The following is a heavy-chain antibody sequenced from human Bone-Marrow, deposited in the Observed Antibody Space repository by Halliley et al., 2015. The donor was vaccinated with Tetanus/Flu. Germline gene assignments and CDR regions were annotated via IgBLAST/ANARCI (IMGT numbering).Heavy chain of an antibody. D-gene: IGHD2-15*01. CDR1: GGSLHSYY. CDR3: ARDGYCSGGSCGLNDWFDP. CDR2: INHSGST. Sequence: LRLSCTVYGGSLHSYYWSWIRQPPGKGLEWIGEINHSGSTNYNPSLKSRVTISVDTSKNQFPLKLSSVTAADTAVYYCARDGYCSGGSCGLNDWFDPWGQGTLVTVSS. V-gene: IGHV4-34*01. J-gene: IGHJ5*02.